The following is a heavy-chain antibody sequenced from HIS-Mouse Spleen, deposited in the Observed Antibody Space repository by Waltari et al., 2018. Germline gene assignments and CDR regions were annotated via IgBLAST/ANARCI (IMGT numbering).Heavy chain of an antibody. Sequence: VLEWVAVISYDGSNKYYADSVKGRFTISRDNSKNTLYLQMNSLRAEDTAVYYCAKVGDCSSTSCYGGFYYYYYGMDVWGQGTTVTVSS. J-gene: IGHJ6*02. CDR3: AKVGDCSSTSCYGGFYYYYYGMDV. D-gene: IGHD2-2*01. CDR2: ISYDGSNK. V-gene: IGHV3-30*18.